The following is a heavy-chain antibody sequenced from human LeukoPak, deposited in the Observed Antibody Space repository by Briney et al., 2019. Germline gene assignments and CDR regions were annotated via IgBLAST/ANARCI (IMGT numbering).Heavy chain of an antibody. D-gene: IGHD3-3*01. CDR3: ARGGRGMRVVFAPRWYFDY. CDR1: GGSFSGYY. V-gene: IGHV4-59*01. CDR2: IYYSGST. J-gene: IGHJ4*02. Sequence: SETLSLTCAVYGGSFSGYYWSWIRQPPGKGLEWIGYIYYSGSTNYNPSLKSRVTISVDTSKNQFSLKLSSVTAADTAVYYCARGGRGMRVVFAPRWYFDYWGQGTLVTVSS.